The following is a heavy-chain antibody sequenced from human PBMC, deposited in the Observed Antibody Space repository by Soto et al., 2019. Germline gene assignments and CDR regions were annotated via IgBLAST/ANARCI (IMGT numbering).Heavy chain of an antibody. V-gene: IGHV3-23*01. D-gene: IGHD3-10*01. Sequence: SLRLSCAASGFTFSSYAMSWVRQASGRGLEWVSAIRSSGGNTYYADSVKGRFTISRDNSRNTLFLQMNSLRAEDTAIYYCDRTYNDYYYYIDVWGKGTTVTVSS. CDR2: IRSSGGNT. CDR1: GFTFSSYA. CDR3: DRTYNDYYYYIDV. J-gene: IGHJ6*03.